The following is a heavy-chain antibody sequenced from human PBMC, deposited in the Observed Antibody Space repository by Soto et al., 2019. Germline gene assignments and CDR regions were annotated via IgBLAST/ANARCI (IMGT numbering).Heavy chain of an antibody. CDR2: IYHSGST. CDR1: GGSISSSNW. J-gene: IGHJ5*02. D-gene: IGHD6-6*01. Sequence: SETLSLTCAVSGGSISSSNWWSWVRQPPGKGLEWIGEIYHSGSTNYNPSLKSRVTISVDKSKNQFSLKLSSVTAADTAVYYCASRIAARPFWFDPWGQGTLVTVPQ. CDR3: ASRIAARPFWFDP. V-gene: IGHV4-4*02.